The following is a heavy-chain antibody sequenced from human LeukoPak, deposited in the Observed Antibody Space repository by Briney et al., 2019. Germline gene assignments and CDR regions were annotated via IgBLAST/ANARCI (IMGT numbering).Heavy chain of an antibody. D-gene: IGHD2-21*02. V-gene: IGHV4-34*01. Sequence: PSETLSLTRAVYGGSFSGYYWSWIRQPPGKGLERIGEINHSGSTNYNPSLKGRVTISVDTSKNQFSLKLSSVTAADTAVCYCARHSYCGGDCYSGGRALDYWGQGTLVTVSS. CDR2: INHSGST. J-gene: IGHJ4*02. CDR1: GGSFSGYY. CDR3: ARHSYCGGDCYSGGRALDY.